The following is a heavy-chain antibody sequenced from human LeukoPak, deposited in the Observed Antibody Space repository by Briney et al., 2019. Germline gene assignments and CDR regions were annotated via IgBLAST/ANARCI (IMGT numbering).Heavy chain of an antibody. CDR3: ARALGSSWDSSLDS. Sequence: GGSLRLSCAASGFTFSSYGMHWVRQAPGKGLEWVALISYDGSVEKNAASVKGRFTISRDNSKNTLYLQMNSLRTEDTAVYYCARALGSSWDSSLDSWGQGTLVPVSS. CDR1: GFTFSSYG. D-gene: IGHD6-13*01. CDR2: ISYDGSVE. J-gene: IGHJ4*02. V-gene: IGHV3-30*03.